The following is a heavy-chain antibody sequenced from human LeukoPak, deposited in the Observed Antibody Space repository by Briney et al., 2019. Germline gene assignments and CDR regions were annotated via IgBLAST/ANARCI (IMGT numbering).Heavy chain of an antibody. CDR2: IASKTYGGTA. V-gene: IGHV3-49*04. CDR3: SRDQTPYY. CDR1: GFTVSSNY. J-gene: IGHJ4*02. Sequence: GGSLRLSCAASGFTVSSNYMSWVRQAPGKGLEWVGFIASKTYGGTAEYAASVKGRFTISRDDSKSIAYLQMNILKTEDTAVYFCSRDQTPYYWGQGTLVTVSS.